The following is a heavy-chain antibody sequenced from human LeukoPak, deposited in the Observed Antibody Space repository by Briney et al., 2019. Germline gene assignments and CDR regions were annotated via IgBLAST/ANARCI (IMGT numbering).Heavy chain of an antibody. V-gene: IGHV3-23*01. D-gene: IGHD5-18*01. CDR2: ISGSGGST. CDR3: AREARGYSYGARYDIDY. CDR1: GFTFSSYA. J-gene: IGHJ4*02. Sequence: PGGSLRLSCAASGFTFSSYAMSWVRQAPGKGLEWVSAISGSGGSTYYADSVKGRFTISRDNAKKSLSLLMNSLRAEDTAVYFCAREARGYSYGARYDIDYWGQGTLVTVSS.